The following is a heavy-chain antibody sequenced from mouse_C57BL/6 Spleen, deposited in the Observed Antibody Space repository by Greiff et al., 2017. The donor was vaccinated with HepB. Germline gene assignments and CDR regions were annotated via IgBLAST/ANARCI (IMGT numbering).Heavy chain of an antibody. J-gene: IGHJ4*01. CDR3: TTKAMITTNSSYYYAMDY. D-gene: IGHD2-4*01. V-gene: IGHV14-4*01. CDR1: GFNIKDDY. CDR2: IDPENGDT. Sequence: VQLQQSGAELVRPGASVKLSCTASGFNIKDDYMHWVKQRPEQGLEWIGWIDPENGDTEYASKFQGKATITADTSSNTAYLQLSSLTSEDTAVYYCTTKAMITTNSSYYYAMDYWGQGTSVTVSS.